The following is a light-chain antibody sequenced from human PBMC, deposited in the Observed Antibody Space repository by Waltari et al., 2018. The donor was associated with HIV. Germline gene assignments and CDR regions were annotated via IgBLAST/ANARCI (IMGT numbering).Light chain of an antibody. CDR1: TSNIGADYD. J-gene: IGLJ2*01. Sequence: QSVLTQPPSVSGAPGQRVTISCTGSTSNIGADYDVHWYQQIPGTAPKLLISGNKNRPSGVPDRFSASKSGTSASLTIPGLQAEDEADYFCQSYDITLSASVVFGGGTKLTVL. CDR3: QSYDITLSASVV. V-gene: IGLV1-40*01. CDR2: GNK.